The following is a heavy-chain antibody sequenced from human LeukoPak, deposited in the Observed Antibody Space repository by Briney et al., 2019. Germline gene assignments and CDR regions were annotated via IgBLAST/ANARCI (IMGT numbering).Heavy chain of an antibody. D-gene: IGHD3-9*01. CDR2: IYYTGTT. Sequence: SETLSLTCSVSGGSISIYYWTWIRQIPGKGLEWIGYIYYTGTTNYNPLFESRATISVDTSKNQFSLKLTSVTAADTAVYFCARGEDFERYYLAYWGQGALVTVSS. CDR3: ARGEDFERYYLAY. V-gene: IGHV4-59*01. CDR1: GGSISIYY. J-gene: IGHJ4*02.